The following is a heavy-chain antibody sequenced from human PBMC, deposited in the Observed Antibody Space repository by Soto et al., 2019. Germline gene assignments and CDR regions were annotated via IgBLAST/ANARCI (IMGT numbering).Heavy chain of an antibody. CDR3: ARENSYGPPGPYRSWVDV. J-gene: IGHJ6*04. CDR2: INSDGSST. V-gene: IGHV3-74*01. CDR1: GFTFSSYW. D-gene: IGHD5-18*01. Sequence: GGSLRLSCAASGFTFSSYWMHWVRQAPGKGLVWVSRINSDGSSTSYADSVKGRFTISRDNAKNTLYLQMNSLRAEDTAVYYCARENSYGPPGPYRSWVDVWGKGTTVTVSS.